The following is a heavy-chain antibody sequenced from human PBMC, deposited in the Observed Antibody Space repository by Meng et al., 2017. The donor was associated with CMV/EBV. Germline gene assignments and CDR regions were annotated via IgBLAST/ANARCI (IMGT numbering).Heavy chain of an antibody. J-gene: IGHJ4*02. D-gene: IGHD2-2*02. CDR2: INHSGST. CDR1: GGSFSGYY. CDR3: ARVVPAAIGGRGGPSDY. Sequence: GSLRLSCAVYGGSFSGYYWSWIRQPPGKGLEWIGEINHSGSTNYNPSLKSRVTISVDTSKNQFSLKLSSVTAADTAVYYCARVVPAAIGGRGGPSDYWGQGTLVTVSS. V-gene: IGHV4-34*01.